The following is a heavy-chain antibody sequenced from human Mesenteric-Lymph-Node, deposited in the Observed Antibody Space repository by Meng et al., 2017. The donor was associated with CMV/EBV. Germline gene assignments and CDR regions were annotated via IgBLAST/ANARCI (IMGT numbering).Heavy chain of an antibody. CDR2: IYYSGST. CDR3: VRQQGSGSYVDYFDR. V-gene: IGHV4-38-2*01. Sequence: GSLRLSCAASGFTFSSYWMSWIRQPPGKGLEWIGSIYYSGSTYYNPSLKSRVTISVDTSKNQFSLKLSSVTAADTAVYYCVRQQGSGSYVDYFDRWGPGTLVTVSS. J-gene: IGHJ4*02. CDR1: GFTFSSYW. D-gene: IGHD3-10*01.